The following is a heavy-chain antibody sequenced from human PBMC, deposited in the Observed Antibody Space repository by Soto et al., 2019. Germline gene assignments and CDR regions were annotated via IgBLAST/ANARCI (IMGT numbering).Heavy chain of an antibody. Sequence: AVGSLRLSCAASGFTFTSYAMHWVRQAPGKGLEWVAVISHDGSNKYYADSVKGRFTISRDNSKNTLYLQMNSLRAEDTAVYYCARVPGTISSIAARDYYAMAVGANGPRFPSP. CDR2: ISHDGSNK. J-gene: IGHJ6*02. CDR3: ARVPGTISSIAARDYYAMAV. CDR1: GFTFTSYA. D-gene: IGHD6-6*01. V-gene: IGHV3-30-3*01.